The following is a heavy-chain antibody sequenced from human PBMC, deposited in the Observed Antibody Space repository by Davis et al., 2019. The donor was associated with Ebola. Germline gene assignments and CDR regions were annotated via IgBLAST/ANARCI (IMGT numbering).Heavy chain of an antibody. CDR3: ARVRLDRRGIAVADDAFDI. D-gene: IGHD6-19*01. J-gene: IGHJ3*02. V-gene: IGHV4-59*01. CDR1: GGSISSYY. CDR2: IYYSGST. Sequence: PSETLSLTCTVSGGSISSYYWSWIRQPPGKGLEWIGYIYYSGSTNYNPSLKSRVTISVDTSKNQFSLKLSSVTAADTAVYYCARVRLDRRGIAVADDAFDIWGQGTMVTVSS.